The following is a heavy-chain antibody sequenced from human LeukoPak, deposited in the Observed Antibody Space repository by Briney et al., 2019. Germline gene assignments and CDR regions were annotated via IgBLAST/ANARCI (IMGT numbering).Heavy chain of an antibody. D-gene: IGHD5-12*01. J-gene: IGHJ4*02. CDR1: GFIFSNYW. CDR3: ARDWGSTGYDLYDS. CDR2: IRQDGSER. Sequence: GGSLRLSCAASGFIFSNYWMTRVRQAPGKGLEWVAHIRQDGSERHYVDSVKDRFTISRDNAKNSLDLQMDSLRAEDTAVYYCARDWGSTGYDLYDSWGQGTLVTVSS. V-gene: IGHV3-7*01.